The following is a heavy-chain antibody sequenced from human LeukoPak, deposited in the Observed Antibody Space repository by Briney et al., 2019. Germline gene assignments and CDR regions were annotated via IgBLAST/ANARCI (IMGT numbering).Heavy chain of an antibody. D-gene: IGHD6-13*01. CDR3: AGPRDSSSWHFDF. V-gene: IGHV5-51*01. Sequence: GESLKISCRGSGYTSTTYWIAWVRQMPGKGLEWMGIIYPGVADTRYSPSFQGQFTISADKSISTAYLQWSSLKASDTAMYYCAGPRDSSSWHFDFWGQGTLVTVSS. CDR1: GYTSTTYW. CDR2: IYPGVADT. J-gene: IGHJ4*02.